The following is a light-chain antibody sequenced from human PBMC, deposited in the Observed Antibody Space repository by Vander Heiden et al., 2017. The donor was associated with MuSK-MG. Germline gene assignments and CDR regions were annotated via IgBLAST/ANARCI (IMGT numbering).Light chain of an antibody. CDR1: QSISSY. CDR2: AAS. CDR3: QQSYSTPT. J-gene: IGKJ1*01. V-gene: IGKV1-39*01. Sequence: DIQLTQSPSPLSASVGARVTITCRASQSISSYLNWYQQKPGKAPKLLIYAASSLQSGVPSRFRCSGSGTDFTLTISSLQPEDVATYYCQQSYSTPTFGQGTKVEIK.